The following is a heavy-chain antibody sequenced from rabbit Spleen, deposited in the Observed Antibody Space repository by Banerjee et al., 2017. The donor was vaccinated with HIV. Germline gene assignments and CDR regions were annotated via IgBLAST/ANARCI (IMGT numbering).Heavy chain of an antibody. J-gene: IGHJ4*01. CDR1: GIDFSSWYY. D-gene: IGHD1-1*01. CDR2: IYVNSGST. Sequence: EESGGGLVKPGGTLTLTCKVSGIDFSSWYYMCWVRQAPGKGLELIGCIYVNSGSTWYATWANGRFTISRTSSTTVTLQMTSLTAADTATYFCARDLAAWNSGSYAFNLWGPGTLVTVS. CDR3: ARDLAAWNSGSYAFNL. V-gene: IGHV1S40*01.